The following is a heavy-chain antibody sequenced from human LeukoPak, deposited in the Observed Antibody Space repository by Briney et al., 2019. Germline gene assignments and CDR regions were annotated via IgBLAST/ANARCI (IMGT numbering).Heavy chain of an antibody. CDR2: IGHDESKK. J-gene: IGHJ3*02. CDR3: ARGSDFDWSIDAFDI. Sequence: GGSLRLSCEASGFTFNNFGMHWVRQAPGKGLEWVAFIGHDESKKYYAESVKGRFTISRDDSKNTLYLQMSALKTEDTAVYYCARGSDFDWSIDAFDIWGQGTMVTVSS. CDR1: GFTFNNFG. V-gene: IGHV3-30*02. D-gene: IGHD3-9*01.